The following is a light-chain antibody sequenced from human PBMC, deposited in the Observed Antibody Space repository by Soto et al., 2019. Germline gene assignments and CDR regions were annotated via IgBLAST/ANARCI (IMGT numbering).Light chain of an antibody. CDR3: QQLNSYPRVT. CDR2: AAS. CDR1: QENSSY. J-gene: IGKJ4*01. Sequence: DIQLTQSPSFLSASVGDRVTITCRASQENSSYLAWYQQKPGKAPKLLIYAASTLQSGVPSRFSGSGSGTEFTLTISSLQPEDFATYYCQQLNSYPRVTFGGGTKVEIK. V-gene: IGKV1-9*01.